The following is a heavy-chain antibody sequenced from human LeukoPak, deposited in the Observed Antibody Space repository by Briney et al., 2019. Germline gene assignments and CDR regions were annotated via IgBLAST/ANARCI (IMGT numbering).Heavy chain of an antibody. CDR3: ARQAAGVVY. CDR2: ITSNGGST. Sequence: GGSLRLSCAASGFTFSTYAMHWVRQAPGKGLQYASGITSNGGSTYYANSVKGRFTISRDNSKNTLYLQMGSLRAEDMAVYYCARQAAGVVYWGQGTLVTVSS. CDR1: GFTFSTYA. V-gene: IGHV3-64*01. J-gene: IGHJ4*02. D-gene: IGHD6-13*01.